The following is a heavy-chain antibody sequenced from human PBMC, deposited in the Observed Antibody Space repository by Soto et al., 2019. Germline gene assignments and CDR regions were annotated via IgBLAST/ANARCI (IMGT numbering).Heavy chain of an antibody. CDR2: TRNKANSYTT. CDR3: AVYRASSAY. D-gene: IGHD6-19*01. J-gene: IGHJ4*02. CDR1: GFTFSDYY. Sequence: GGSLRLSCAASGFTFSDYYMSWVRQAPGKGLEWVGRTRNKANSYTTEYAASVKGRFTISRDDSKNSLYLQMNSLKTEDTAVYYCAVYRASSAYWGQGTLVTVSS. V-gene: IGHV3-72*01.